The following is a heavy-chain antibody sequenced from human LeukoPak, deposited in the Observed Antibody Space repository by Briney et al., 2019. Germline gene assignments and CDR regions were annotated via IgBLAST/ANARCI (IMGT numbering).Heavy chain of an antibody. J-gene: IGHJ2*01. V-gene: IGHV4-59*01. D-gene: IGHD5-24*01. CDR1: GGSISSYH. Sequence: ASETLSLPCTVSGGSISSYHWSWIRQPPGKGLEWIGYIYYSGSTNYNPSLKSRVTISVDTSKNQFSLKLSSVTAADTAVYYCARSPRDGYNLFDLWGRGTLVTVSS. CDR2: IYYSGST. CDR3: ARSPRDGYNLFDL.